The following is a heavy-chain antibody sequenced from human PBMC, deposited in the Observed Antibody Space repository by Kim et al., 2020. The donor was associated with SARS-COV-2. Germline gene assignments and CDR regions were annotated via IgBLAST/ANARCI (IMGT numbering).Heavy chain of an antibody. J-gene: IGHJ5*02. CDR1: GGSISSSSYY. D-gene: IGHD2-2*02. CDR3: ARHGRGDIVVVPAAIMWGRFDP. Sequence: SETLSLTCTVSGGSISSSSYYWGWIRQPPGKGLEWIGSIYYSGSTYYNPSLKSRVTISVDTSKNQFSLKLSSVTAADTAVYYCARHGRGDIVVVPAAIMWGRFDPWGQGTLVTVSS. CDR2: IYYSGST. V-gene: IGHV4-39*01.